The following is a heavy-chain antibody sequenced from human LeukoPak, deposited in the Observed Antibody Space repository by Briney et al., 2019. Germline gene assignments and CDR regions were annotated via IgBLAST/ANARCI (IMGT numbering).Heavy chain of an antibody. Sequence: QPGGSLRLSCAASGFTFNTYWMHWVRQAPGKGLVWVSRINNDGSDMSYADSVKGRFTISRDNAKNTLYLQMNSLRAEDTAVYYCAKEGVTMVRGVIITGDYYYYYMDVWGKGTTVTISS. CDR2: INNDGSDM. CDR3: AKEGVTMVRGVIITGDYYYYYMDV. V-gene: IGHV3-74*01. D-gene: IGHD3-10*01. J-gene: IGHJ6*03. CDR1: GFTFNTYW.